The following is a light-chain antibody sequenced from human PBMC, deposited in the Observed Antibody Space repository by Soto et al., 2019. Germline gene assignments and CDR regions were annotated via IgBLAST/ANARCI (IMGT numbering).Light chain of an antibody. CDR1: SSNIESNY. CDR2: RNN. V-gene: IGLV1-47*01. CDR3: TVSDDSLRGRL. J-gene: IGLJ2*01. Sequence: QSVLTQPPSASGTPGQRVTISCSGSSSNIESNYVYWYQQLAGTAPRLLIYRNNQRPSVVPDRFSGSNSGTSASLAIRALRSEDEAYYYCTVSDDSLRGRLFGGGTKLTVL.